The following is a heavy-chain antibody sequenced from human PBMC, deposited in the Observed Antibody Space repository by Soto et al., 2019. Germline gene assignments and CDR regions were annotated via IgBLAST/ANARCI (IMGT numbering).Heavy chain of an antibody. D-gene: IGHD3-3*01. Sequence: ASVKVSCKASGYTFTSYDINWVRQATGQGLEWMGWMNPNSGNTGYAQKFQGRVTMTRNTSISTAYMELSSLRSEDTAVYYCARASYDFWSGYYTGGYYYYGMDVWGQGTTVTVSS. CDR1: GYTFTSYD. CDR3: ARASYDFWSGYYTGGYYYYGMDV. V-gene: IGHV1-8*01. J-gene: IGHJ6*02. CDR2: MNPNSGNT.